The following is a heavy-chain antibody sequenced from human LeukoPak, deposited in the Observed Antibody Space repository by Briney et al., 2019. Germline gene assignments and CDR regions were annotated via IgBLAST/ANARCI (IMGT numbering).Heavy chain of an antibody. V-gene: IGHV4-38-2*01. CDR3: ARGQWLMNFDY. D-gene: IGHD6-19*01. Sequence: PSETLSLTCAVSGYSISSGYYWGWIRQPPGKGLEWIGSIYHSGSTYYNPSLKSRVTISVDTSKNQFSLKLSSVTAADTAVYYCARGQWLMNFDYWGQGTLVTVSS. CDR2: IYHSGST. J-gene: IGHJ4*02. CDR1: GYSISSGYY.